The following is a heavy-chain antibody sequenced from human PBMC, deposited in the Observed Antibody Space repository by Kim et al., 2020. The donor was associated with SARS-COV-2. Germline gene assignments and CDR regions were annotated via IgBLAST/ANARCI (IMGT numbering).Heavy chain of an antibody. V-gene: IGHV4-34*01. J-gene: IGHJ4*02. CDR1: GGSFSGYY. D-gene: IGHD5-12*01. CDR2: INHSGST. CDR3: ARGRGYSGYVFFDY. Sequence: SETLSLTCAVYGGSFSGYYWSWIRQPPGKGLEWIGEINHSGSTNYNPSLKSRVTISVDTSKNQFSLKLSSVTAADTAVYYCARGRGYSGYVFFDYWGQGTLVTVSS.